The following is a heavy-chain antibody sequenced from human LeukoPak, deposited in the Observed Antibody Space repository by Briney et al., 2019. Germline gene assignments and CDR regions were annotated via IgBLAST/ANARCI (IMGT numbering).Heavy chain of an antibody. CDR3: AIGPWSYGYSPDPYYYYYMDV. V-gene: IGHV3-11*01. D-gene: IGHD5-18*01. CDR2: ISSSGSTI. Sequence: PGGSLRLSCAASGFTFSDYYISWIRQAPGKGLEWVSYISSSGSTIYYADSVKGRFTISRDNAKNSLYLQMNSLRAEDTAVYYCAIGPWSYGYSPDPYYYYYMDVWGKGTTVTVSS. CDR1: GFTFSDYY. J-gene: IGHJ6*03.